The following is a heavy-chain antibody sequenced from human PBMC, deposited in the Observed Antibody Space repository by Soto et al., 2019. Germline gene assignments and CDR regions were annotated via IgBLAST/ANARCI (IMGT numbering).Heavy chain of an antibody. CDR2: IYYSGST. CDR3: ARLRDRSGGGWSSARAYYFDY. D-gene: IGHD6-19*01. V-gene: IGHV4-59*08. J-gene: IGHJ4*02. Sequence: QVQLQESGPGLVKPSETLSLTCTVSGGSISSYYWSWIRQPPGKGLEWIGYIYYSGSTNYNPSLKSRVTIPVDTSKNQCSLKLSSVTAADTAVYYCARLRDRSGGGWSSARAYYFDYWGQGTLVTVSS. CDR1: GGSISSYY.